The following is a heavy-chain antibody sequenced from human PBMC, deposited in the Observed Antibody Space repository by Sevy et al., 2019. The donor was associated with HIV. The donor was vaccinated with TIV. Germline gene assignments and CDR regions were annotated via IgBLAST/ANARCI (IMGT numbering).Heavy chain of an antibody. J-gene: IGHJ3*02. D-gene: IGHD1-26*01. Sequence: SETLSLTCTVSGGSISSYYWSWIRQPPGKGLEWIGYIYYSGSTNYNPSLKSRVTISVDTSKNQFSLKLSSVTAADTAVYYCARVGLGCELHRMYAFDIWGQGTMVTVSS. CDR3: ARVGLGCELHRMYAFDI. V-gene: IGHV4-59*01. CDR2: IYYSGST. CDR1: GGSISSYY.